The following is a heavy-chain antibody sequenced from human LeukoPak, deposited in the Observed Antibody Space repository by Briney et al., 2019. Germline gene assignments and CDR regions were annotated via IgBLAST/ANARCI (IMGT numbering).Heavy chain of an antibody. D-gene: IGHD4-17*01. J-gene: IGHJ4*02. Sequence: GGSLRLSCAASGFTFSSYDMHWVRQATGKGLEWVSAIGTAGDTYYPGSVKGRFTISRDNAKNSLYLQMNSLRGEDTALYYCARGGAYGKMDYWGQGTLVTVSS. CDR2: IGTAGDT. CDR3: ARGGAYGKMDY. V-gene: IGHV3-13*01. CDR1: GFTFSSYD.